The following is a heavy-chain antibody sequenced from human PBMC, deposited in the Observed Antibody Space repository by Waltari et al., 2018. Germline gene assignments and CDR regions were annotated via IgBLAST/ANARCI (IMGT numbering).Heavy chain of an antibody. D-gene: IGHD4-17*01. CDR3: ARDQGGLTVTTFQWGLWYFDL. CDR2: IYYSGST. V-gene: IGHV4-31*03. CDR1: GGSISSGGYY. Sequence: QVQLQESGPGLVKPSQTLSLTCTVSGGSISSGGYYWSWIRQHPGKGLEWIGYIYYSGSTYYNPALKSRVTISVDTSKNQFSLKLSSVTAADTAVYYCARDQGGLTVTTFQWGLWYFDLWGRGILVTVSS. J-gene: IGHJ2*01.